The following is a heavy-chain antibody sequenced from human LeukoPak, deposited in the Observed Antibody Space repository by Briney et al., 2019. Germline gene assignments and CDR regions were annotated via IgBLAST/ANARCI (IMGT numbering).Heavy chain of an antibody. D-gene: IGHD2-2*01. J-gene: IGHJ4*02. V-gene: IGHV1-69*13. Sequence: ASVKVSCKSSGGSFGSFGIGWVRQAPGLGLEWMGGIIPVFGRTNYAQKFLGRVIISADSTNTAYMEVSSLRSEDTAVYYCARDLFCSSTSCYVDYWGQGTLVTVSS. CDR2: IIPVFGRT. CDR1: GGSFGSFG. CDR3: ARDLFCSSTSCYVDY.